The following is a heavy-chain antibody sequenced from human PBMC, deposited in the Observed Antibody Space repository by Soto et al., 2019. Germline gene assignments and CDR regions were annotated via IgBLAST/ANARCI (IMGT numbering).Heavy chain of an antibody. Sequence: QLQLQESGSGLVKPSQTLSLTCAVSGGSISSGGYSWSWIRQPPGKGLEWIGYIYHSGSTYYNPSLKSRVTISVDRSTNPFSLKLSSVTAADTAVYYCARGCGGACYLQFDYWGQGTLVTVSS. CDR2: IYHSGST. CDR1: GGSISSGGYS. CDR3: ARGCGGACYLQFDY. D-gene: IGHD2-21*01. J-gene: IGHJ4*02. V-gene: IGHV4-30-2*01.